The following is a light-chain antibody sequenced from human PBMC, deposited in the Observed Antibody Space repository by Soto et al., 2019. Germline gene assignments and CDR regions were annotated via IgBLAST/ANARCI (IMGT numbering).Light chain of an antibody. Sequence: EIVWRHSPATLSLSPLERATLSCRASQSVSSYLSFYQQKPGQAPRLLVYGASSRATGIPERFSGSVSETDFTLSISRLEPEDFAVYYCQHYGNSPLTFGQGTRLEIK. V-gene: IGKV3-20*01. CDR1: QSVSSY. CDR2: GAS. CDR3: QHYGNSPLT. J-gene: IGKJ5*01.